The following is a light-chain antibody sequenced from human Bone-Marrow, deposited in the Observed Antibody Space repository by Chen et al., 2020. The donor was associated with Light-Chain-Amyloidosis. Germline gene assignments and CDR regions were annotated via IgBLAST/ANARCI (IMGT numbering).Light chain of an antibody. J-gene: IGLJ3*02. CDR1: NIGSTS. CDR3: QVWDRSSDRAV. V-gene: IGLV3-21*02. Sequence: SYVLTPPSSVSVAPGQTATIACGGNNIGSTSVHWYQQTPGQAPLLVVYDDSDRPSGIPERLCGTNAGNTATLTISRVEDGDEADYYCQVWDRSSDRAVFGGGTKLTVL. CDR2: DDS.